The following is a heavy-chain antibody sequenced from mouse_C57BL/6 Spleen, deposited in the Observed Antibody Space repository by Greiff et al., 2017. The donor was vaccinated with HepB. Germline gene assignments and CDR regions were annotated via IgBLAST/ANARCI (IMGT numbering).Heavy chain of an antibody. CDR3: ARYDEGYLFAMDD. V-gene: IGHV1-18*01. D-gene: IGHD2-3*01. CDR1: GYTFTDYN. CDR2: LNPNNGGT. J-gene: IGHJ4*01. Sequence: EVQLPQSGPELVKPGASVKIPCKASGYTFTDYNMAWVKQSHGKSLEWIGDLNPNNGGTIYNQKFKGQDTLTVDKSSSTAYMALRSLTSEDTAVYYGARYDEGYLFAMDDWGQGTSVTVSS.